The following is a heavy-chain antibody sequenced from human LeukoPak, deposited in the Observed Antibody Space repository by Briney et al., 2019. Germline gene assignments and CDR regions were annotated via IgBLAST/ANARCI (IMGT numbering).Heavy chain of an antibody. J-gene: IGHJ5*02. V-gene: IGHV3-23*01. CDR1: LHTFQLCS. CDR2: LTGGYSTT. Sequence: AGGRLRLSRAASLHTFQLCSQRCAREAPGKGLEWVLGLTGGYSTTYYADYMKDRFTISRDNSNNTVGLHMNDLRPEDTAVYYCTKDQRPDGGWKIDHWGQGTLVTVSS. D-gene: IGHD1-1*01. CDR3: TKDQRPDGGWKIDH.